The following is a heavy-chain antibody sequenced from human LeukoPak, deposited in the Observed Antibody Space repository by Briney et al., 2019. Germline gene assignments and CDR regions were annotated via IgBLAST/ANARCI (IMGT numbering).Heavy chain of an antibody. J-gene: IGHJ4*02. CDR2: INHSGST. CDR1: GGSFSGYY. D-gene: IGHD3-22*01. V-gene: IGHV4-34*01. CDR3: ARAVSGYYDY. Sequence: SETLSLTCAVYGGSFSGYYWSWIRQPPGKGLEWIGEINHSGSTNYNPSLKSRVTISVDTSKNQFSLKLSSVPAADTAVYYCARAVSGYYDYWGQGTLVTVSS.